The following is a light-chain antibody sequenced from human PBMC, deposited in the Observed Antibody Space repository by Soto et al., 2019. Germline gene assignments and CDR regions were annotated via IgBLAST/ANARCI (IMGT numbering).Light chain of an antibody. CDR2: AAS. CDR1: QSISSY. Sequence: DIQMTHSPSSLSASVLYIVTITFRASQSISSYLNWYQQKPGKAPKLLIYAASSLQSGVPSRFSGSVSGTEFTLTISSLQPDDFATYYCQNYNVYPWKFGQGTKVDIK. V-gene: IGKV1-39*01. J-gene: IGKJ1*01. CDR3: QNYNVYPWK.